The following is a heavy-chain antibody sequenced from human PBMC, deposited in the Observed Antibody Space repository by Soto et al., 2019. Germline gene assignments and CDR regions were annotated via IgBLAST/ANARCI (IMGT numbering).Heavy chain of an antibody. CDR2: INGGNGNT. CDR1: GYTFTNYA. Sequence: QVQLVQSGAEVKKPGASVKVSCKASGYTFTNYAMHWVRQAPGQRLEWMGWINGGNGNTKYSQKFQGRVTITRDTSPSTAYMEVSSLRSEDTAVYYCARDASTTYSGMDVWGQGTTVTVSS. D-gene: IGHD4-17*01. CDR3: ARDASTTYSGMDV. V-gene: IGHV1-3*01. J-gene: IGHJ6*02.